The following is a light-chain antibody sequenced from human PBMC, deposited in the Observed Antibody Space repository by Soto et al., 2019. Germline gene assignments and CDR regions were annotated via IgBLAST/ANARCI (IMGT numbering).Light chain of an antibody. CDR3: QPRSNWLIA. CDR1: QSVSGY. J-gene: IGKJ3*01. V-gene: IGKV3-11*01. Sequence: EIVLTQSPATLSLSPGERATLSCRASQSVSGYLAWYQQKPGQAPRLLIYDGSHRAAGIPSRFSGSGSGTDFTLTISGLEPKEFAVYYCQPRSNWLIAFGPGAKVDIK. CDR2: DGS.